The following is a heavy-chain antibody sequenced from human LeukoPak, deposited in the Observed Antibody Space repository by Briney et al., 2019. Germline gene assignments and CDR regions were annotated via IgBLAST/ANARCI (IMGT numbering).Heavy chain of an antibody. CDR1: GGSISSSSYY. Sequence: SETLSLTCTVSGGSISSSSYYWGWIRQPPGKGLEWIGNIFYSGSTYYSPSLKSRVTISLDTSRNQFSLKLNSVTAADTAVYYCARRTYYYGSGTRLGAFDIWGQGTMVTVSS. J-gene: IGHJ3*02. CDR2: IFYSGST. D-gene: IGHD3-10*01. CDR3: ARRTYYYGSGTRLGAFDI. V-gene: IGHV4-39*07.